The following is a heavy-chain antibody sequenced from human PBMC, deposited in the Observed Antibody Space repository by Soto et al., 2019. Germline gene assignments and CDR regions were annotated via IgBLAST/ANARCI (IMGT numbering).Heavy chain of an antibody. D-gene: IGHD3-16*01. Sequence: EVRLLESGGGLVQPGGSLRLSCAASGFTFSGFCMAWVRQAPGKGLEWVATVTGSGGGTYYADSVKGRFSISRDNSKNTVYLHMSRLRPEAPAVYFCANGRGGGILDWFDPWGQGIMVTVSS. V-gene: IGHV3-23*01. J-gene: IGHJ5*02. CDR3: ANGRGGGILDWFDP. CDR1: GFTFSGFC. CDR2: VTGSGGGT.